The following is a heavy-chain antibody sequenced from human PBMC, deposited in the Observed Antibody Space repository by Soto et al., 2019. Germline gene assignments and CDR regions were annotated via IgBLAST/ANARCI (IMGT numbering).Heavy chain of an antibody. CDR1: GFTFSSYA. D-gene: IGHD3-10*01. CDR3: AKDNGYFYYGSGPFDY. J-gene: IGHJ4*02. V-gene: IGHV3-23*01. CDR2: ISGSGGST. Sequence: PGGSLRLSCAASGFTFSSYAMSWVRQAPGKGLEWVSAISGSGGSTYYADSVKGRFTISRDNSKNTLYLQMNSLRAEDTAVYYCAKDNGYFYYGSGPFDYWGQGTLVTVSS.